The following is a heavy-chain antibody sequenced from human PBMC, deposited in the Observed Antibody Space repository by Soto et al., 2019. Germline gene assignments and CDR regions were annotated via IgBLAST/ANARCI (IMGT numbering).Heavy chain of an antibody. D-gene: IGHD4-17*01. CDR1: GGSISSGGYY. J-gene: IGHJ5*02. V-gene: IGHV4-31*03. Sequence: SETLSLTCTVSGGSISSGGYYWSWIRQHPGKGLEWIGYIYYSGSTYYNPSLKSRVTISVDTSKDQFSLKLSSVTAADTAVYYCARGYRGIYCDYAYNWFDPWGQGTLVTVSS. CDR2: IYYSGST. CDR3: ARGYRGIYCDYAYNWFDP.